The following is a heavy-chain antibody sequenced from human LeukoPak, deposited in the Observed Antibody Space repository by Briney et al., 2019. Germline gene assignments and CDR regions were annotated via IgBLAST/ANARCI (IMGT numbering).Heavy chain of an antibody. CDR2: IKQDGSEN. CDR1: GFTFSSYW. D-gene: IGHD6-19*01. J-gene: IGHJ4*02. Sequence: GGSLRLSCAASGFTFSSYWMSWVRQAPGKGLEWVANIKQDGSENYYVDSVKGRFTISRDNAKNSLYLQMNSLRAEDTALYYCARDAPYSSGWYGDGFDYWGQGTLVTVSS. CDR3: ARDAPYSSGWYGDGFDY. V-gene: IGHV3-7*03.